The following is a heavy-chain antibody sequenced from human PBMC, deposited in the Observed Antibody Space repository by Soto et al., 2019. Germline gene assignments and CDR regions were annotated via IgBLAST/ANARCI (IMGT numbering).Heavy chain of an antibody. CDR3: ARVSCSSTSCYLFGMDV. CDR2: ISYSGST. D-gene: IGHD2-2*01. CDR1: GGSISSYY. Sequence: SETLSLTCTVSGGSISSYYWSWIRQPPGKGLEWIGYISYSGSTNYNPSLKSRVTISVDTSKNQFSLKLSSVTAADTAVYYCARVSCSSTSCYLFGMDVWGQGTTVTVSS. J-gene: IGHJ6*02. V-gene: IGHV4-59*01.